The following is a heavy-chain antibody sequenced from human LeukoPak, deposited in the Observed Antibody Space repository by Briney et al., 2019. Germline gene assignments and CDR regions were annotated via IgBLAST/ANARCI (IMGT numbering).Heavy chain of an antibody. CDR2: INHSGST. D-gene: IGHD3-22*01. CDR1: GGSFSGYY. V-gene: IGHV4-34*01. J-gene: IGHJ6*02. Sequence: SETLSLTCAVYGGSFSGYYWSWIRQPPGKGLEWIGGINHSGSTNYNPSLKSRVTISVDTSKNQFSLKLSSVTAADTAVYYCARGNYDSSGYLLYYYYGMDVRGQGTTVTVSS. CDR3: ARGNYDSSGYLLYYYYGMDV.